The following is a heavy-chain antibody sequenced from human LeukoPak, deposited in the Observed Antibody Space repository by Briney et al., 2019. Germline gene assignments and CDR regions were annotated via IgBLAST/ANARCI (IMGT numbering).Heavy chain of an antibody. J-gene: IGHJ4*02. Sequence: SETLSLTCTVSGGSISSGDYYWSWIRQPPGKGLEWIGYIYYSGSTYYNPSLKSRVTISVDTSKNQFPLRLNSVTAADTAVYYCARAGYGDYYFDDWGQGTLVTVSS. CDR2: IYYSGST. CDR3: ARAGYGDYYFDD. D-gene: IGHD4-17*01. V-gene: IGHV4-30-4*08. CDR1: GGSISSGDYY.